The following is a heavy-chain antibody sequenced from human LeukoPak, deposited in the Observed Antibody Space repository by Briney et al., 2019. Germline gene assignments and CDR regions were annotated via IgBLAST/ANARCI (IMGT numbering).Heavy chain of an antibody. CDR1: GFTFSNYA. V-gene: IGHV3-23*01. CDR2: ISGSGGST. J-gene: IGHJ4*02. Sequence: PGGSLRLSCGASGFTFSNYAMSWVRQAPGKGLEWVSGISGSGGSTYYADSVKGRFTISRANSRNTLYLQLNSLRVEDTAVYYCAKFVSPSNPDYFDFWGQGTLVTVSS. D-gene: IGHD3-16*01. CDR3: AKFVSPSNPDYFDF.